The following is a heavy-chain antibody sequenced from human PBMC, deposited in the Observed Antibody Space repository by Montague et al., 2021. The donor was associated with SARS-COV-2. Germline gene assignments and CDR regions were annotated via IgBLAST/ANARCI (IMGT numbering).Heavy chain of an antibody. CDR3: AAQSSGGYCSSSSCYVWFDP. J-gene: IGHJ5*02. D-gene: IGHD2-2*01. Sequence: SETLSLTCTVSGGSISSSSYYWGWIRQPPGKGLEWIGSIHYSGSAXYNPSLKSRVTISVDASKKHFSLKLSSVTAADTAVYSCAAQSSGGYCSSSSCYVWFDPWGQGTLVTVSS. CDR2: IHYSGSA. CDR1: GGSISSSSYY. V-gene: IGHV4-39*01.